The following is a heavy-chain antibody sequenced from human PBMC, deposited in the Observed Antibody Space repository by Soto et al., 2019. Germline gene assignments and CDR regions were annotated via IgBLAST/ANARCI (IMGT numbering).Heavy chain of an antibody. Sequence: QVQLVESGGGVVQPGRSLRLSCAASGFTFSYHGIHWVRQAPGKGLEWVAVISYDGSNTYYADSVKGRFTISRDNSKNKLYLQMNSMRADDTAMYYCAKDRGRGIPVISNWFDPWGQGTLVTVSS. V-gene: IGHV3-30*18. CDR2: ISYDGSNT. J-gene: IGHJ5*02. D-gene: IGHD6-19*01. CDR3: AKDRGRGIPVISNWFDP. CDR1: GFTFSYHG.